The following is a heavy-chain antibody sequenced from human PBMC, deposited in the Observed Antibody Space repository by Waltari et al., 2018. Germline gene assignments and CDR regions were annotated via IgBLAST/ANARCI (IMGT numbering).Heavy chain of an antibody. V-gene: IGHV4-59*01. CDR3: AKDWRRSLEYLDWLLFALDD. Sequence: QVQLQESGPGLVKPSETLSLTCSVSGGSISSYYWSWIRQPPGKGLEWIGYIYYSGSTNHNPSLKSRVTMSIDMSKSQFSLNLRSVTAADTAVYFCAKDWRRSLEYLDWLLFALDDWGQGTLVTVSS. CDR1: GGSISSYY. J-gene: IGHJ4*02. D-gene: IGHD3-3*02. CDR2: IYYSGST.